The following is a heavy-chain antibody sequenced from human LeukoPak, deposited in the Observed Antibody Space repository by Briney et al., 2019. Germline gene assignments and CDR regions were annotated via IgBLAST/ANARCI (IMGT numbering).Heavy chain of an antibody. V-gene: IGHV3-74*01. CDR2: INGGGSNT. CDR3: TRRSGDYLPLGYMAV. CDR1: GFTFSNSW. Sequence: GGSLRLSCAASGFTFSNSWMHWVRQAPGKGLRWVSRINGGGSNTAYADSVKGRFTMSRDNAKNTLYLQMHSLTVEDTAVYFCTRRSGDYLPLGYMAVWGKGTTVTVSS. D-gene: IGHD3-16*01. J-gene: IGHJ6*03.